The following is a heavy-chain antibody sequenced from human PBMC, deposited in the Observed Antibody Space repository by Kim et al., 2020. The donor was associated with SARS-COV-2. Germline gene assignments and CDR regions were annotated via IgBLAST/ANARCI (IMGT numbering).Heavy chain of an antibody. J-gene: IGHJ5*02. V-gene: IGHV1-24*01. D-gene: IGHD5-18*01. Sequence: ASVKVSCKVSGYTLTELSMNWVRQAPGKGLEWMGGFDPEDGETIYAQKFQGRVPMTEDTSTDTAYMELSSLRSEETAVYYCATGPPIQFGCFDPWGQRTLGTVSS. CDR3: ATGPPIQFGCFDP. CDR1: GYTLTELS. CDR2: FDPEDGET.